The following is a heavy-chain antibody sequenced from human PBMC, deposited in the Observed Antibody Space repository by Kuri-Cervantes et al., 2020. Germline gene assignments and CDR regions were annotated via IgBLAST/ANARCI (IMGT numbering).Heavy chain of an antibody. Sequence: SETLSLTCAVSGYSISSGYYWGWIRQPPGKGLEWIGSIYHSGSTYYNPSLKSRVTISVDTSKNQFSLKLSSVTAADTAVYYCARTVAVAFDIWGQGTMVTVSS. CDR1: GYSISSGYY. V-gene: IGHV4-38-2*01. J-gene: IGHJ3*02. D-gene: IGHD6-19*01. CDR3: ARTVAVAFDI. CDR2: IYHSGST.